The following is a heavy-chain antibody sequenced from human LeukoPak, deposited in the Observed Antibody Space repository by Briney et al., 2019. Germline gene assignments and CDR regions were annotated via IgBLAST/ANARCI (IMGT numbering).Heavy chain of an antibody. Sequence: SETLSLTCSVSSYSISSGYYWGWIRPPPGKGLEWIGSIYHSGSTYYNPSLKSRVTISVDTSKNQFSLKLNSVTAADTAVYYCARGGPPFSFDYWGQGTLVTVSS. J-gene: IGHJ4*02. D-gene: IGHD3-16*01. CDR1: SYSISSGYY. CDR3: ARGGPPFSFDY. V-gene: IGHV4-38-2*02. CDR2: IYHSGST.